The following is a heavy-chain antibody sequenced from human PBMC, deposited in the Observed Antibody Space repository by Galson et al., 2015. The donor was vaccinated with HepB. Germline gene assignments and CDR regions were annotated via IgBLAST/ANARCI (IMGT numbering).Heavy chain of an antibody. J-gene: IGHJ6*02. CDR1: GFTFSSYW. D-gene: IGHD4-17*01. Sequence: SLRLSCAASGFTFSSYWMHWVRQAPGKGLVWVSCINSDGSSTSYTDSVKGRFTISRDNAKNTLYLQMNSLRAEDTAVYYCARDPVDYGDFLDYYYGMDVWGQGTTVTVSS. CDR2: INSDGSST. V-gene: IGHV3-74*01. CDR3: ARDPVDYGDFLDYYYGMDV.